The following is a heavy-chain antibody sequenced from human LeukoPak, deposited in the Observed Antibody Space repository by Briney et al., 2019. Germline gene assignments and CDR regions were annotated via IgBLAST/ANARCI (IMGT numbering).Heavy chain of an antibody. CDR1: GGTFSSYA. V-gene: IGHV1-69*13. J-gene: IGHJ4*02. CDR3: ARGLPPGYCSSTSCYTPNFDY. Sequence: SVKVSCKASGGTFSSYAISWVQQAPGQGLEWMGGIIPIFGTANYAQKFQGRVTITADESTSTAYMELSSLRSEDTAVYYCARGLPPGYCSSTSCYTPNFDYWGQGTLVTVSS. D-gene: IGHD2-2*02. CDR2: IIPIFGTA.